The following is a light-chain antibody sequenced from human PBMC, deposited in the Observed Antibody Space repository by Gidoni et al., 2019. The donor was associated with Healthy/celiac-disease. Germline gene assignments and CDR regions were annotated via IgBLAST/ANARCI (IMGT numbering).Light chain of an antibody. CDR2: AAS. J-gene: IGKJ2*01. CDR3: QQSYSAQVH. CDR1: QSISSY. V-gene: IGKV1-39*01. Sequence: DIQMTQSPSSLSASVGDRVTITCRASQSISSYLNWYQQKPGNAPKLLIYAASSLQSGVPSRFSGSRSGTDFTLTISSLQPEDFATYYCQQSYSAQVHFGQXTKLEIK.